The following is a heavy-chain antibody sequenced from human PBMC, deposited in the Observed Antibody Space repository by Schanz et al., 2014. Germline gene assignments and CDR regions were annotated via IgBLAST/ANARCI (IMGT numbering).Heavy chain of an antibody. CDR2: VSRSTPDI. D-gene: IGHD5-18*01. V-gene: IGHV3-48*04. J-gene: IGHJ4*02. CDR1: GFTFSSYS. Sequence: EVQLVESGGGLVQPGGSLRLSCTASGFTFSSYSMNWVRQAPGKGLEWVSYVSRSTPDIYYADSVKGRFTISRDNSKNSLYLQMSSLRAEDTAVYYCAKDAENTAMITDYFDYWGQGTLVTVSS. CDR3: AKDAENTAMITDYFDY.